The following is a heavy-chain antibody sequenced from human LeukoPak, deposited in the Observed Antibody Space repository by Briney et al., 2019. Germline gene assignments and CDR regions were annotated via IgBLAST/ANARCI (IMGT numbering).Heavy chain of an antibody. J-gene: IGHJ4*02. CDR1: GGSISSSSFY. V-gene: IGHV4-39*07. D-gene: IGHD1-20*01. CDR2: IYYTGDT. CDR3: ARIWSYNWDDVPY. Sequence: TSETLSLTCTVSGGSISSSSFYWGWIRQPPWKGLEWIGSIYYTGDTFYNPSLKSRVTISVDTSKNQFSLKLNSVTAADTAVYYCARIWSYNWDDVPYWGQGTLVTVSS.